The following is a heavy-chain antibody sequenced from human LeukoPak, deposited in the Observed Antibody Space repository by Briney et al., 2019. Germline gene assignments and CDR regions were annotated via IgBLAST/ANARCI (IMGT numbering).Heavy chain of an antibody. J-gene: IGHJ4*02. CDR2: IYTTGTT. CDR3: AAWRRRIEYPFDY. V-gene: IGHV4-4*07. D-gene: IGHD2-2*01. Sequence: PSETLSLTCSGSDTSINTYYCSWILQPAGKGLEWIGHIYTTGTTNYNPSLKSRVTISVDTSKNQFSLKLSSVTAADTAVYYCAAWRRRIEYPFDYWGQGTLVTVSS. CDR1: DTSINTYY.